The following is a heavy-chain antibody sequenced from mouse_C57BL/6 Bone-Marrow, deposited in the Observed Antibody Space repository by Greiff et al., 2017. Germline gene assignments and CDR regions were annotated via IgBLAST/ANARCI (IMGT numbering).Heavy chain of an antibody. CDR1: GYTFTSYW. CDR2: INPSSGYT. V-gene: IGHV1-7*01. J-gene: IGHJ1*03. D-gene: IGHD2-4*01. Sequence: QVQLKESGAELAKPGASVKLSCKASGYTFTSYWMHWVKQRPGQGLEWIGYINPSSGYTKSNQKFKDKATLTADTSASTAYMQLSSLTYEDSAVYDCAIGDDYDYWYFDVWGTGTTVTVSS. CDR3: AIGDDYDYWYFDV.